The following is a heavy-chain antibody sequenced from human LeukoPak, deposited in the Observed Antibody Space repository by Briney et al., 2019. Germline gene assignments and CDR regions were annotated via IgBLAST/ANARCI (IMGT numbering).Heavy chain of an antibody. D-gene: IGHD1-14*01. V-gene: IGHV3-21*01. CDR1: GFTFSSCG. J-gene: IGHJ4*02. CDR2: IGPTGTDR. Sequence: GGSLRLSCAASGFTFSSCGFNWVRQAPRKGLEWVSSIGPTGTDRYYADSVRGRFTISRDSAKNSMYLQMDSLRDEDTAVYYCATETIGRHYDYWGQGTLLTVSS. CDR3: ATETIGRHYDY.